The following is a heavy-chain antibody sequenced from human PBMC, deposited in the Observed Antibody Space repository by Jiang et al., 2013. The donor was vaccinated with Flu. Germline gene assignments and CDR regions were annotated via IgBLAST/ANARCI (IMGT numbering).Heavy chain of an antibody. J-gene: IGHJ6*04. CDR3: ARIITGTPGIDYYYYGMDV. V-gene: IGHV2-70*11. CDR2: IDWDDDK. D-gene: IGHD1-20*01. Sequence: KPTQTLTLTCTFSGFSLSTSGMCVSWIRQPPGKALEWLARIDWDDDKYYSTSLKTRLTISKDTSKNQVVLTMTNMDPVDTATYYCARIITGTPGIDYYYYGMDVWGKGTTVTVSS. CDR1: GFSLSTSGMC.